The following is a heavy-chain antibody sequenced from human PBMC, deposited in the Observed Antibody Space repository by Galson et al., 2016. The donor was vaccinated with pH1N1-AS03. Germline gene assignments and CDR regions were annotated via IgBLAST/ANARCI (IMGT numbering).Heavy chain of an antibody. J-gene: IGHJ4*02. CDR1: GGSISSSNL. Sequence: ETLSLTCAVSGGSISSSNLWSWVRQPPGKGLEWIGEIYHSGSSNYNPSLKSRVTISVDKSKNQFSLKLTSLTAADTAVYYCARATRDNWYEQGFYFDYWGQGTQVTVSS. CDR3: ARATRDNWYEQGFYFDY. V-gene: IGHV4-4*02. CDR2: IYHSGSS. D-gene: IGHD1-1*01.